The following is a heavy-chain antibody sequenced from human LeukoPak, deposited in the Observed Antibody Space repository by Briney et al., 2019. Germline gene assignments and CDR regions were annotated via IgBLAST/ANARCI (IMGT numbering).Heavy chain of an antibody. CDR2: IKKDGSDK. J-gene: IGHJ4*02. V-gene: IGHV3-7*01. CDR1: GFTFSSYW. CDR3: AREEDGSYYY. Sequence: GGSLRLSCAVSGFTFSSYWMSWVRQAPGKGLEWVANIKKDGSDKFYVDSVKGRFTISRDNAKNSLYLQMNSLRAEDTAVHYCAREEDGSYYYWGQGTLVTVSS. D-gene: IGHD1-26*01.